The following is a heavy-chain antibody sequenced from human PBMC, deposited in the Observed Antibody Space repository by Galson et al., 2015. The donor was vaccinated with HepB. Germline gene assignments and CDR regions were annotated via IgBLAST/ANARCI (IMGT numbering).Heavy chain of an antibody. Sequence: SVKVSCKASGYTFTSYYMHWVRQAPGQGLEWMGIINPSGGSTSYAQKFQGRVTMTRDTSTSTVYMELSSLRSEDTAVYYCARVPWGPGDRGYYGMDVWGQGTTVTVSS. D-gene: IGHD3-10*01. V-gene: IGHV1-46*01. CDR1: GYTFTSYY. J-gene: IGHJ6*02. CDR3: ARVPWGPGDRGYYGMDV. CDR2: INPSGGST.